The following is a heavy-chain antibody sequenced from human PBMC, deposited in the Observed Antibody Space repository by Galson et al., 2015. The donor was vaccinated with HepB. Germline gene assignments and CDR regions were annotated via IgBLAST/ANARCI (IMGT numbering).Heavy chain of an antibody. CDR1: GYTFTSFG. Sequence: SVKVSCKASGYTFTSFGISWVRQAPGQGLEWMGGISADNGNIKYAQKFRGRVTMTTDTSTSTAYMELGSLGSDDTAVYYCASEPRTFFGGQNYGLDVWGQGTTVTVSS. D-gene: IGHD4-23*01. J-gene: IGHJ6*02. CDR2: ISADNGNI. V-gene: IGHV1-18*01. CDR3: ASEPRTFFGGQNYGLDV.